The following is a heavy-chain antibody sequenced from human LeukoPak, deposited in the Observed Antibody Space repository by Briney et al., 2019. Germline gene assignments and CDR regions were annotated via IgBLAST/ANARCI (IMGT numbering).Heavy chain of an antibody. D-gene: IGHD6-19*01. V-gene: IGHV4-59*11. J-gene: IGHJ6*03. Sequence: PSETLSLTCTVFGGSISSHYWSWIRQPPGKGLEWIGYIYYSGSTNYNPSLKSRVTISVDTSKNQFSLKLNSVTAADTAVYYCARGGGWYRGTYYYYMDVWGKGTTVTVSS. CDR2: IYYSGST. CDR3: ARGGGWYRGTYYYYMDV. CDR1: GGSISSHY.